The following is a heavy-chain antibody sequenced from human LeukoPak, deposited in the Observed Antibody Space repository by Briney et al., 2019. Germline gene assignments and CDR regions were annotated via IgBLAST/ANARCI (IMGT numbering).Heavy chain of an antibody. Sequence: ASVKVSCKASGYTFTSYGISWVRQAPGQGLEWMGWISAYNGNTNYAQKLQGRVTMTTDTSTSTAYMELRSLRSDDTAVYYCASSSSSPVGFYMDVWGKGTTVTVSS. J-gene: IGHJ6*03. V-gene: IGHV1-18*01. D-gene: IGHD6-6*01. CDR1: GYTFTSYG. CDR3: ASSSSSPVGFYMDV. CDR2: ISAYNGNT.